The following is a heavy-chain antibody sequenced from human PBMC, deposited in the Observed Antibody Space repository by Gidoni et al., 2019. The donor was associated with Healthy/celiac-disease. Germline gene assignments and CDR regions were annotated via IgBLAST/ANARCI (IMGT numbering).Heavy chain of an antibody. D-gene: IGHD3-16*01. CDR2: INHSGST. CDR1: GGSFSGYY. J-gene: IGHJ6*03. CDR3: ARGWGAAYYYYYYMDA. Sequence: QVQLQQWGAGLLKPSETLSLTCAVYGGSFSGYYWSWIRQPPGKGLEWIGEINHSGSTNYNPSLKSRVTISVDTSKNQFSLKLSSVTAADTAVYYCARGWGAAYYYYYYMDAGAKGPRSPSP. V-gene: IGHV4-34*01.